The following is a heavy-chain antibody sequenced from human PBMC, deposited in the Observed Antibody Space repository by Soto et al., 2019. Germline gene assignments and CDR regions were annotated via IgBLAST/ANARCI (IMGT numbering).Heavy chain of an antibody. J-gene: IGHJ6*02. CDR2: ISYDGSNK. D-gene: IGHD3-22*01. Sequence: GGSLRLSCAASGFTFSSYAMHWVRRAPGKGLEWVAVISYDGSNKYYADSVKGRFTISRDNSKNTLYLQMNSLRAEDTAVYYCARDPFYDSSGYYYVPYYYYYYGMDVWGQGTTVTVSS. CDR3: ARDPFYDSSGYYYVPYYYYYYGMDV. CDR1: GFTFSSYA. V-gene: IGHV3-30-3*01.